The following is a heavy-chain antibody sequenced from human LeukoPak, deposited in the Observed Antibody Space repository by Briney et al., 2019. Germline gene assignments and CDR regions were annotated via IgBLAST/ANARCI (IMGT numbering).Heavy chain of an antibody. D-gene: IGHD6-13*01. CDR3: ARVQVGSSSGLNY. V-gene: IGHV3-74*01. Sequence: PGGSLRLSCAASGFTFSSYWMHWVRQAPGKGLVWVSRINTDGSSTSYADSVKGRFTISRDNAKNTLYLQMNSLRAEDTAVYYCARVQVGSSSGLNYWGQGTLVTVSS. J-gene: IGHJ4*02. CDR1: GFTFSSYW. CDR2: INTDGSST.